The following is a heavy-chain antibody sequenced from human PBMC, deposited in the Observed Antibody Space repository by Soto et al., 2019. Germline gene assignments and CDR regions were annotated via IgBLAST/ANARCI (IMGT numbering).Heavy chain of an antibody. CDR1: GGSISSYY. J-gene: IGHJ4*02. Sequence: TLSLTCTVSGGSISSYYWSWIRQPPGKGLEWIGYIYYSGSTDYNPSLKSRVTISVDTSKNQFSLKLSSVTAADTAVYYCARAYGDYVFDYWGQGTLVTVSS. CDR2: IYYSGST. CDR3: ARAYGDYVFDY. D-gene: IGHD4-17*01. V-gene: IGHV4-59*01.